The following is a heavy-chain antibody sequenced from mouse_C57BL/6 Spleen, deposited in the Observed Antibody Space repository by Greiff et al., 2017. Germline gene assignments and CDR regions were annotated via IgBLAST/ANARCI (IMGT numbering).Heavy chain of an antibody. CDR2: IWSGGST. Sequence: VKLMESGPGLVQPSQSLSITCTVSGFSLTSYGVHWVRQSPGKGLEWLGVIWSGGSTDYNAAFISRLSISKDNSKSQVFFKMNSLQADATAIYYCARNFITTVVAGMDYWGQGTSVTVPS. J-gene: IGHJ4*01. D-gene: IGHD1-1*01. V-gene: IGHV2-2*01. CDR1: GFSLTSYG. CDR3: ARNFITTVVAGMDY.